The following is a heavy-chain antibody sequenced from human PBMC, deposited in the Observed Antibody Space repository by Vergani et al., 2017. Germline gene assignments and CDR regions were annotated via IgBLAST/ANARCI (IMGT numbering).Heavy chain of an antibody. D-gene: IGHD2-2*01. Sequence: QVQLVQSGAEVKKPGSSVKVSCKASGGTFNNCAISWVRQAPGQGLEWMGRIIPILGIANYARKFQGRVTITADKSTSTAYMELSSLRSEDTAVYYCARVPPAAENYYYYGMDVWGQGTTVTVSS. CDR2: IIPILGIA. CDR1: GGTFNNCA. J-gene: IGHJ6*02. CDR3: ARVPPAAENYYYYGMDV. V-gene: IGHV1-69*04.